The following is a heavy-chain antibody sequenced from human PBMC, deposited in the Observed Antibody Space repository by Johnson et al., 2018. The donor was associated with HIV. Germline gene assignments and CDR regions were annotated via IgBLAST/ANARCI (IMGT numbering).Heavy chain of an antibody. CDR2: INWNGGST. D-gene: IGHD1-26*01. CDR3: ARDGGSYYELDGFEI. CDR1: GFSYDDYA. J-gene: IGHJ3*02. Sequence: VQLVESGGGVVRPGGSLRLSCAASGFSYDDYAMSWVRQDPGKGLEWVSSINWNGGSTGYADSVKGRFTISRDNAKNSLYLQMNSLRAEDTAVYYCARDGGSYYELDGFEIWGQGTMVTVSS. V-gene: IGHV3-20*04.